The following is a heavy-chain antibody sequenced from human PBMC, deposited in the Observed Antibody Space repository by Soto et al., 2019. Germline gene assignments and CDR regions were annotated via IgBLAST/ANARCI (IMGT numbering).Heavy chain of an antibody. Sequence: GGSLRLSCAASGFTFSDYYMSWIRQAPGKGLEWVSHISSGGSTIYYADSVKGRFTISRDNAKNSLYLQMNSLRAEDTAVYYCARSHDYGDSRGYWGQGTLVTVSS. J-gene: IGHJ4*02. V-gene: IGHV3-11*01. CDR1: GFTFSDYY. D-gene: IGHD4-17*01. CDR3: ARSHDYGDSRGY. CDR2: ISSGGSTI.